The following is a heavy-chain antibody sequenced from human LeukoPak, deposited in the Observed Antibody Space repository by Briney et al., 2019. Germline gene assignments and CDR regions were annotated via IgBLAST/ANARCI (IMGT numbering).Heavy chain of an antibody. J-gene: IGHJ4*02. D-gene: IGHD4-11*01. Sequence: ASVKVSCKASGYSLSSNGISWARQAPGQGLEWMGWISDYSGKTKYAQNFQGRVTMTTDTSTNTAYMELRSLRSDDTAVYYCAREGATDYYFDYWGQGTLVTVSS. CDR1: GYSLSSNG. CDR2: ISDYSGKT. V-gene: IGHV1-18*01. CDR3: AREGATDYYFDY.